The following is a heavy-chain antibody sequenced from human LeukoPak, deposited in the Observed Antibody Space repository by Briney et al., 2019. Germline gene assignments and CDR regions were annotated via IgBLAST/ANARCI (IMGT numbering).Heavy chain of an antibody. J-gene: IGHJ4*02. CDR1: GFTVSSSY. D-gene: IGHD6-19*01. CDR2: IFSGGTT. Sequence: PGGSLRLSCAASGFTVSSSYMSWARQAPGKGLEWVSVIFSGGTTYYADSVRGRFTISRDTSKNTLYLQMNSLRAEDTAVYYCARYDSGAGYFEYWGQGTLVTVSS. V-gene: IGHV3-66*01. CDR3: ARYDSGAGYFEY.